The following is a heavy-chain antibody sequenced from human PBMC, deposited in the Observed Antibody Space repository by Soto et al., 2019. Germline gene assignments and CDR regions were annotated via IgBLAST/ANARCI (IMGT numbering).Heavy chain of an antibody. V-gene: IGHV1-46*01. D-gene: IGHD1-26*01. CDR2: INPSGGST. CDR1: GYTFTSYY. Sequence: QVQLVQSGAEVKKPGASVKVSCKASGYTFTSYYMHWVRQAPGQGLEWMGIINPSGGSTSYAQKFQGRVTMTRDTSTSTVYMELSSLRSEDTAVYYCARAAQSYWLTANHDAFDIWGQGTMVTVSS. J-gene: IGHJ3*02. CDR3: ARAAQSYWLTANHDAFDI.